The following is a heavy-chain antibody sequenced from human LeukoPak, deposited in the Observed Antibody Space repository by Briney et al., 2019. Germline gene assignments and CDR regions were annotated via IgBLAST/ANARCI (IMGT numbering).Heavy chain of an antibody. CDR3: AKTVVVITFRFDS. D-gene: IGHD2-21*01. V-gene: IGHV3-23*01. Sequence: PGGSLRLSCAASGFTLSNYGMHWVRQAPGKGLEWVSAISGDGARTYYADSVKGRFTISRDNSKNTLDLQMNSLRAEDTAIYYCAKTVVVITFRFDSWGQGSLVTVSS. CDR2: ISGDGART. CDR1: GFTLSNYG. J-gene: IGHJ4*01.